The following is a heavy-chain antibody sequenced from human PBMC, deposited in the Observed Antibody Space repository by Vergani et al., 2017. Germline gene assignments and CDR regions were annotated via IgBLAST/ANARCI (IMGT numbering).Heavy chain of an antibody. CDR3: ARGRYCSSTSCPAAGFDP. Sequence: QVQLQESGPGLVKPSETLSLTCTVSGGSISSYYWSWIRQPAGKGLEWIGRIYTSGSTNYNPSLKSRVTMSVDTSKNQFSLKLSSVTAADTAVYYCARGRYCSSTSCPAAGFDPWGQGTLVTVSS. V-gene: IGHV4-4*07. CDR2: IYTSGST. J-gene: IGHJ5*02. CDR1: GGSISSYY. D-gene: IGHD2-2*01.